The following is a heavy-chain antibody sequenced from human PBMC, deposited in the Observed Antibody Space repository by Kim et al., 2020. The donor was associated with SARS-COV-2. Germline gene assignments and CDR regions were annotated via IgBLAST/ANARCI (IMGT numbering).Heavy chain of an antibody. J-gene: IGHJ5*02. Sequence: GGSLRLSCAASGFTFSSFWMTWVRQAPGKGLEWVANIKHDGIDKYYVDSVKGRFTISRDNAKNSVYLQMNSLRDEDTAVYYCASALGATTGSWGQGTLDT. D-gene: IGHD1-26*01. CDR3: ASALGATTGS. CDR2: IKHDGIDK. V-gene: IGHV3-7*01. CDR1: GFTFSSFW.